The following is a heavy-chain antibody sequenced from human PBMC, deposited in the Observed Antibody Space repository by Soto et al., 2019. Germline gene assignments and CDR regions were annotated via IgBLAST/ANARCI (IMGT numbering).Heavy chain of an antibody. CDR3: TRDPAPAGWFDC. Sequence: PGGSLRLSCAASGFTFSNYWMHWVRQAPGKGLVWVSRINSDGTSTVYADSAKGRFTISRDNAKNTLYLQMNSLRGEDTAVYYCTRDPAPAGWFDCWGQGTLVTVSS. CDR2: INSDGTST. CDR1: GFTFSNYW. J-gene: IGHJ5*01. D-gene: IGHD6-13*01. V-gene: IGHV3-74*01.